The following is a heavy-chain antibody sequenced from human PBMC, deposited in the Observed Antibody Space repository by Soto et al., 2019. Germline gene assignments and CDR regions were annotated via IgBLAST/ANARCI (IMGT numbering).Heavy chain of an antibody. J-gene: IGHJ5*02. D-gene: IGHD2-15*01. CDR2: ISGSGGST. CDR3: AKSSGGSCYSIFACWFDP. V-gene: IGHV3-23*01. Sequence: EVQLLESGGGLVQPGGSLRLSCAASGFTFSSYAMSWVRQAPGKGLEWVSAISGSGGSTYYADSVKGRFTISRDNSKNTLYLQMNSLRAEDTAVYYCAKSSGGSCYSIFACWFDPWGQGTLVTVSS. CDR1: GFTFSSYA.